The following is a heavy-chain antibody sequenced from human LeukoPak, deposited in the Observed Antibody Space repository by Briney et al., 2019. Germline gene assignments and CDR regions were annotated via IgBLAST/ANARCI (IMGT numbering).Heavy chain of an antibody. CDR2: IYYSGST. V-gene: IGHV4-30-4*08. Sequence: SETLSLTCTVSGGSISSGDYYWSWIRQPPGKGLEWIGYIYYSGSTYYNPSLKSRVTISVDTSKNQFSLKLSSVTAADTAVYYCGGEAAAALISGAFDIWGQGTMVTVSS. CDR1: GGSISSGDYY. D-gene: IGHD6-13*01. J-gene: IGHJ3*02. CDR3: GGEAAAALISGAFDI.